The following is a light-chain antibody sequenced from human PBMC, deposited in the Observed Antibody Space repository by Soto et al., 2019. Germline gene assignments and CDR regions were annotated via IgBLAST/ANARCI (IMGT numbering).Light chain of an antibody. J-gene: IGLJ2*01. V-gene: IGLV2-14*01. Sequence: QSVLTQPASVSGSPGQSITISCTGTGSDVGGYNYVSWYQQHPGKAPKLMIYDVSNRPSGVSNRFSGSKSGNTASLTISGLQAEDEADYYCSSYTSSSTLCVVFGGGTKVTVL. CDR2: DVS. CDR3: SSYTSSSTLCVV. CDR1: GSDVGGYNY.